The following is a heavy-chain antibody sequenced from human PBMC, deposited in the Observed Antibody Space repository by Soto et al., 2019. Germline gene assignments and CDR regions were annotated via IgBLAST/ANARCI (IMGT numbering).Heavy chain of an antibody. CDR3: ARAVAVPADFDY. CDR2: INAGNGNT. CDR1: GYTFTAYA. J-gene: IGHJ4*02. V-gene: IGHV1-3*05. D-gene: IGHD6-19*01. Sequence: QVQLVQSGAEEKKPGASVKVSCKASGYTFTAYAMHWVRQAPGQRLEWMGWINAGNGNTRYSQKFQGRVTITRDTSASTAYMELSSLRSEDTAVYYCARAVAVPADFDYWGQGTLVTVSS.